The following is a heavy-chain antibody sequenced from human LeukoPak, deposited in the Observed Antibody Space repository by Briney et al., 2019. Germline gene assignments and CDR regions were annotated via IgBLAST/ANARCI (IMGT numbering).Heavy chain of an antibody. V-gene: IGHV4-61*08. CDR3: ARGHYGPGIGTYFN. CDR1: GGSISSGGYY. Sequence: SQTLSLTCTVSGGSISSGGYYWSWIRQHPGKGLEWIGNISYSGSTNYNPSIKSRVTISVDTSKNQFSLKLSSVTAADTAVYYCARGHYGPGIGTYFNWGQGTLVTVSA. D-gene: IGHD3-10*01. CDR2: ISYSGST. J-gene: IGHJ4*02.